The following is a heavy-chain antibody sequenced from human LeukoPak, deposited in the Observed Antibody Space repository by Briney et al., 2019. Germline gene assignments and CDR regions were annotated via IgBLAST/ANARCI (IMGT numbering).Heavy chain of an antibody. V-gene: IGHV3-23*01. J-gene: IGHJ4*02. CDR3: AKVALARYCSGGSCYHFDY. CDR1: GFTFSSYA. D-gene: IGHD2-15*01. CDR2: ISGSGGST. Sequence: PGGSLRLSCAASGFTFSSYAMSWVRQAPGKGLEWVSAISGSGGSTYYADSVKGRFTISRDNSKNTLCLQMNSLRAEDTAVYYCAKVALARYCSGGSCYHFDYWGQGTLVTVSS.